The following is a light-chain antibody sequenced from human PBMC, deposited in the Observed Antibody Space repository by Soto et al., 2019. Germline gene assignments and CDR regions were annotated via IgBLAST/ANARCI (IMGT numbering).Light chain of an antibody. CDR2: DAS. J-gene: IGKJ1*01. CDR3: QQHNNWPPWT. Sequence: EIVMTQSPATLSVSPGERYTLSCRASQSVTSNFAWYQQKPGQAPTLXXYDASTRATGIPARFSGSGSGTEFTLTISSLQSEDFAVYYCQQHNNWPPWTFGRGTKVDIK. V-gene: IGKV3-15*01. CDR1: QSVTSN.